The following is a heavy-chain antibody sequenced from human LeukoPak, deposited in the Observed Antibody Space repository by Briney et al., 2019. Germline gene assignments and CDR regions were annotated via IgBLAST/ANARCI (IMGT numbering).Heavy chain of an antibody. V-gene: IGHV1-2*02. Sequence: GASVKVSCKASGYTFTGYYMHWVRQALGQGLEWMGWINPNSGGTNYAQKFQGRVTMTRDTSISTAYMELSRLRSDDTAVYYCARVHTAMVPRDYYGMDVWGQGTTVNVSS. CDR1: GYTFTGYY. D-gene: IGHD5-18*01. CDR3: ARVHTAMVPRDYYGMDV. CDR2: INPNSGGT. J-gene: IGHJ6*02.